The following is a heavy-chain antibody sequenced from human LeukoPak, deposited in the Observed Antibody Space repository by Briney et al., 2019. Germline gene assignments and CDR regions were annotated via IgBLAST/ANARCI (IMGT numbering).Heavy chain of an antibody. D-gene: IGHD3-10*01. CDR1: GGSISSSSYY. V-gene: IGHV4-39*07. CDR3: ARVVVGEARGYFDY. CDR2: IYYSGST. J-gene: IGHJ4*02. Sequence: SETLSLTCTVSGGSISSSSYYWGWIRQPPGKGLEWIGSIYYSGSTYYNPSLKSRVTISVDTSKNQFSLKLSSVTAADTAVYYCARVVVGEARGYFDYWGQGTLVTVSS.